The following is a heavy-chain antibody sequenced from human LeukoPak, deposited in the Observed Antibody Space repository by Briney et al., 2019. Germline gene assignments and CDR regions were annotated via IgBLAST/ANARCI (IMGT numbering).Heavy chain of an antibody. D-gene: IGHD4-11*01. V-gene: IGHV4-4*07. CDR3: ANYHDYSNFQGAYYLDY. Sequence: KPSETLSLTCTVSGGSISSYYWSWIRQPAGKGLEWIGRIYTSGSTNYNPSLKSRVTMSVDTSKNQFSLKLSSVTAADTAVYYCANYHDYSNFQGAYYLDYWGQGTLVTVSS. J-gene: IGHJ4*02. CDR1: GGSISSYY. CDR2: IYTSGST.